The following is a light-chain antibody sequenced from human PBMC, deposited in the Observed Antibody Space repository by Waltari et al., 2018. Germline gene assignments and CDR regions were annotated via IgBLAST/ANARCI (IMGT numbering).Light chain of an antibody. CDR1: QSVSSH. CDR3: QQYNDLPLT. V-gene: IGKV3-15*01. J-gene: IGKJ4*01. CDR2: VAS. Sequence: EIVMTQSPATLSVSPWTRATLYCRASQSVSSHLAWYQQQPVQAHRLLIHVASTRATGIPAKFSGSGSGTEFTLTISSLQSEDVAVYYCQQYNDLPLTFGGGTKVEIK.